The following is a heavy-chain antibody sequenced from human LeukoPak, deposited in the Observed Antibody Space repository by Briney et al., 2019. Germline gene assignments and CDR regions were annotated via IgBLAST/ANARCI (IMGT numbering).Heavy chain of an antibody. CDR3: AKASWVSSTDAVR. CDR1: GFTFSSYA. CDR2: ISASGGST. Sequence: GGSLRLSCAASGFTFSSYAMNWVRQAPGKGLEWVSAISASGGSTYYADSVKGRFTISRDSSRNTVYFQLNNLRVEDTAIYYCAKASWVSSTDAVRWGRGTLVTVSS. J-gene: IGHJ4*02. V-gene: IGHV3-23*01. D-gene: IGHD3-16*01.